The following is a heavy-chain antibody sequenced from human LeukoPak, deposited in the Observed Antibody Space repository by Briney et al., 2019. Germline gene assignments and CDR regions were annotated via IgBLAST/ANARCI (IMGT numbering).Heavy chain of an antibody. V-gene: IGHV4-34*01. J-gene: IGHJ4*02. CDR3: ARRNERRAPGAFDI. CDR2: INHSGST. D-gene: IGHD1-1*01. Sequence: SETLSLTCAVYGGSFSGYYWSWIRQPPGKGLEWIGEINHSGSTNYNPSLKSRVTISVDTSKNQFSLKLSSVTAADTAVYYCARRNERRAPGAFDICGQGTLVTVSS. CDR1: GGSFSGYY.